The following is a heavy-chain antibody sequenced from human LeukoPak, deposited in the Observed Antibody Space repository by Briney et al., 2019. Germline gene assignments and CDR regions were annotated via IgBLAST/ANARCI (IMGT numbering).Heavy chain of an antibody. V-gene: IGHV1-18*01. J-gene: IGHJ3*02. CDR3: ATAGPYSGSYYAFDI. Sequence: ASVKVSCKASGYTFTSYGISWVRQAPGQGLEWMGWISAYNGNTNYAQKLQGRVTMTTDASTSTAYMELRSLRSDDTAVYYCATAGPYSGSYYAFDIWGQGTMVTVSS. CDR2: ISAYNGNT. D-gene: IGHD1-26*01. CDR1: GYTFTSYG.